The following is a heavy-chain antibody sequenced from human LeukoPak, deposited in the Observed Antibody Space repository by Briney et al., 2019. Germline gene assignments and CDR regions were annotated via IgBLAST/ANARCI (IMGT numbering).Heavy chain of an antibody. CDR2: ISSSSSTI. CDR1: GFTFSDYY. Sequence: GGSLRLSCAASGFTFSDYYMSWIRQAPGKGLEWVSYISSSSSTIYYADSVKGRFTISRDNAKNSLYLQMNSLRAEDTAVYYCARYRLLWFGELLSIADYWGQGTLVTVSS. V-gene: IGHV3-11*01. D-gene: IGHD3-10*01. J-gene: IGHJ4*02. CDR3: ARYRLLWFGELLSIADY.